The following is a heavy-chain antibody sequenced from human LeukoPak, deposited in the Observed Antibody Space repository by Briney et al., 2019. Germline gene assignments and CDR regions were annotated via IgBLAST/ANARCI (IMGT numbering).Heavy chain of an antibody. CDR2: INHSGRT. J-gene: IGHJ4*02. CDR3: ARVTPAVGPDY. D-gene: IGHD4-11*01. V-gene: IGHV4-34*01. CDR1: GGSFSSYY. Sequence: SETLSLTCAVYGGSFSSYYWSWIRQPPGKGLEWIGEINHSGRTNDNPSLKSRVTISIDTSMNQFSLKLSSVTGADTAVYYCARVTPAVGPDYWGQGTLVTVSS.